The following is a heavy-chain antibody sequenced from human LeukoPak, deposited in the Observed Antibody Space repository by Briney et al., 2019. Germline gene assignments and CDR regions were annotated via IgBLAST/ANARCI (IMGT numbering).Heavy chain of an antibody. V-gene: IGHV4-39*01. CDR3: ARVPTVTFFDY. D-gene: IGHD4-17*01. J-gene: IGHJ4*02. CDR2: IYYSGST. Sequence: SETLSLTCTVSGGSISSSSYYWGWIRQPPGKGLEWIGTIYYSGSTYYNPSLKSRVTISVDTSKNRFSLKLSSVTAADTAVYYCARVPTVTFFDYWGQGTLVAVSS. CDR1: GGSISSSSYY.